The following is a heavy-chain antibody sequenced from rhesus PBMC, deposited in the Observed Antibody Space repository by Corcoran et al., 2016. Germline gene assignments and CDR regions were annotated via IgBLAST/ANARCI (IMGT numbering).Heavy chain of an antibody. V-gene: IGHV4-93*01. CDR1: GGSISSSNW. J-gene: IGHJ4*01. Sequence: QVQLQESGPAVVKPSETLSLTCAVSGGSISSSNWWSWIRHSQGKGLEWIGGIYGSGGSTEYNPSRKSRVTISKDTSKNQFSLKLSSVTAADTAVYYCARPWGIAAAGSDYWGQGVLVTVSS. D-gene: IGHD6-31*01. CDR3: ARPWGIAAAGSDY. CDR2: IYGSGGST.